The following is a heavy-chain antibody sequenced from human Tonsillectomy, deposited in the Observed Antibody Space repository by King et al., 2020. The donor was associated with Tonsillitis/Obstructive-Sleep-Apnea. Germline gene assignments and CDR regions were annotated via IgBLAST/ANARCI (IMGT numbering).Heavy chain of an antibody. V-gene: IGHV4-34*01. CDR2: INHSGST. Sequence: HVQLQQWGAGLLKPSETLSLTCAVYGGSFSGYYWSWIRQPPGKGLEWIGEINHSGSTNYNPSLKSRVTISVDTSKNQFSLKLSPVTAADTAVYYVAIDYYDSSGYYPEYFQHWGQGTLVTVSS. J-gene: IGHJ1*01. CDR3: AIDYYDSSGYYPEYFQH. CDR1: GGSFSGYY. D-gene: IGHD3-22*01.